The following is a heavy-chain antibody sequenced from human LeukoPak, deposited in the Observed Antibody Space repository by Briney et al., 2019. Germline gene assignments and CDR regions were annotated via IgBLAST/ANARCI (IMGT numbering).Heavy chain of an antibody. CDR2: INAYNGNT. J-gene: IGHJ4*02. CDR3: ARLEITSVDY. V-gene: IGHV1-18*01. D-gene: IGHD1-1*01. CDR1: GYTFTSYG. Sequence: ASVTVSCTASGYTFTSYGISWVRQAPGQGLEWMGWINAYNGNTNYAQKLQGRVTMTTDTSTSTAYMELRSLRSDDTAVYYCARLEITSVDYWGQGTLVTVSS.